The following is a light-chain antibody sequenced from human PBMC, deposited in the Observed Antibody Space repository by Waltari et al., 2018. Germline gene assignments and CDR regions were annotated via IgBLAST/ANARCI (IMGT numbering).Light chain of an antibody. CDR3: NSYASSNTRV. Sequence: QSALTQAASVPGSPGQPITIPCTGTRSAVGGLNYVSWYQQHPGKAPKLIIYDVSNRPSGVSNRFSGSKSGNTASLTISGLQAEDEADYYCNSYASSNTRVFGGGNKLTVL. V-gene: IGLV2-14*03. CDR2: DVS. CDR1: RSAVGGLNY. J-gene: IGLJ3*02.